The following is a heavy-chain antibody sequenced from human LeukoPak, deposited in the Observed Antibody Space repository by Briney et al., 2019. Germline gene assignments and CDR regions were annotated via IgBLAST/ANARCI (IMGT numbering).Heavy chain of an antibody. J-gene: IGHJ4*02. CDR3: AKESPIVVVPAAIDY. Sequence: GRSLRLSCAASGFTFSSYWMHWVRQAPGKGLVWVSRINSDGSSTSYADSVKGRFTISRDNSKNTLYLQMNSLRAEDTAVYYCAKESPIVVVPAAIDYWGQGTLVTVSS. CDR1: GFTFSSYW. V-gene: IGHV3-74*01. D-gene: IGHD2-2*01. CDR2: INSDGSST.